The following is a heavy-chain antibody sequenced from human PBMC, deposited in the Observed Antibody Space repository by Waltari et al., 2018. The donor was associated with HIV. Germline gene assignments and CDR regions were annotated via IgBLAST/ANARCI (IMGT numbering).Heavy chain of an antibody. D-gene: IGHD3-10*01. Sequence: QVQLVESGGGVAQPGRSLRLSCAASVFSFRNYAMHWVRQAPGKGLEWLTLISYDETNEYYTDSVRGRFTISRDNSKNMLYLQMNNLRPEDTAIYYCVVSSFDYWGQGTLVTVSS. J-gene: IGHJ4*02. CDR2: ISYDETNE. V-gene: IGHV3-30*03. CDR3: VVSSFDY. CDR1: VFSFRNYA.